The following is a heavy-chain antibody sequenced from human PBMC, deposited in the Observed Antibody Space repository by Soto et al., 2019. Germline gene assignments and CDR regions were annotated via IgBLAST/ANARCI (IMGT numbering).Heavy chain of an antibody. J-gene: IGHJ4*02. CDR2: INPNSGGT. V-gene: IGHV1-2*02. Sequence: ASVKVSCKASGYTFTGYYMHWVRQAPGQGLEWMGWINPNSGGTNYEQKFQGRVTMTRDTSISTAYMELSRLRSDDTAVYYCARGLDYYDSSGYFTTYYFHFWGPGAMVTVYS. D-gene: IGHD3-22*01. CDR1: GYTFTGYY. CDR3: ARGLDYYDSSGYFTTYYFHF.